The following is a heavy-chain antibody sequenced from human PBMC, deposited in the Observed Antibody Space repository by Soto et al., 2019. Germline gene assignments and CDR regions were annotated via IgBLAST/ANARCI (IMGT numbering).Heavy chain of an antibody. CDR1: GGSISSYY. CDR3: ARGVARIDY. V-gene: IGHV4-59*01. CDR2: IYYSGST. J-gene: IGHJ4*02. Sequence: SETLSLTCTVSGGSISSYYWSWIRQPPGKGLEWIGYIYYSGSTNYNPSLKSRVTISVDTSKNQFSLKLSSVTAADTAVYYCARGVARIDYWGQGTLVTVSS. D-gene: IGHD3-3*01.